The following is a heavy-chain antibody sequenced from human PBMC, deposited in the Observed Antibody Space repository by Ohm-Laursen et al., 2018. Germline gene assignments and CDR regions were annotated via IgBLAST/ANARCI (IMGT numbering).Heavy chain of an antibody. J-gene: IGHJ4*02. CDR3: ARGGVTRYRY. V-gene: IGHV4-34*01. Sequence: GTLSLTCAVYGGSFSGYYWSWIRQPPGKGLEWIGEINHSGSTNYNPSLKSRVTISVDTSKNQFSLKLSSVTAADTAVYYCARGGVTRYRYWGQGTLVTVSS. CDR1: GGSFSGYY. D-gene: IGHD4-17*01. CDR2: INHSGST.